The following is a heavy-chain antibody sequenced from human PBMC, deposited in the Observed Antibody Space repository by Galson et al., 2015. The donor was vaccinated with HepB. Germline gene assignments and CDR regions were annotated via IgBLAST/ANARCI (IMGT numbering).Heavy chain of an antibody. D-gene: IGHD7-27*01. Sequence: SVKDSCKAPGGTFSSSAISWVRQAPGQGLEWMGRIIPILGIANYAQKFQGRVTITADKSTSTAYMELSSLRSEDTAEYYCAREPNWEFDYWGQGTLVTVSS. CDR1: GGTFSSSA. CDR3: AREPNWEFDY. J-gene: IGHJ4*02. V-gene: IGHV1-69*04. CDR2: IIPILGIA.